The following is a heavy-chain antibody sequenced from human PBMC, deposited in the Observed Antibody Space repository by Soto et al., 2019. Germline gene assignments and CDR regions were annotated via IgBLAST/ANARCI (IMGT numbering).Heavy chain of an antibody. CDR3: ARAGPQLWTNWFDP. V-gene: IGHV4-59*12. CDR1: GGSISSYY. D-gene: IGHD5-18*01. J-gene: IGHJ5*02. Sequence: SETLCLTCTVSGGSISSYYWSWIRQPPGKGLEWIGYIYYSGSTNYNPSLKSRVTISVDTSKNQFSLKLSSVTAADTAVYYCARAGPQLWTNWFDPWGQGTLVTVSS. CDR2: IYYSGST.